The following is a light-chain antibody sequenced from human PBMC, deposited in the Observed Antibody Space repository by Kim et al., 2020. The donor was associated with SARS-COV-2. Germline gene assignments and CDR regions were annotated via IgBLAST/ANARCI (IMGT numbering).Light chain of an antibody. CDR2: DVS. J-gene: IGLJ1*01. CDR1: SDDVGGYNY. CDR3: CSYAGSYV. Sequence: SSGQPFTIPSTGTSDDVGGYNYVSWYQQHQGKAPKLMIYDVSKRPSGVPDRFSGSKSGNTASLTISGLQAEDEADYYCCSYAGSYVFGTGTKVTVL. V-gene: IGLV2-11*01.